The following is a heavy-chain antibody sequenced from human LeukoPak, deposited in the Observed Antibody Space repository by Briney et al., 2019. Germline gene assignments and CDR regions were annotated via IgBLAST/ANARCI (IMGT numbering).Heavy chain of an antibody. Sequence: SVKVSCKASGGTFSSYAISWVRQAPGQGLEWMGGIIPIFGTANYAQKFQGRVTITADESTSTAYMELSSLRSEDTAVYYCARVPITMVRGVMDPHNWFDPWGQGTLVTVSS. CDR2: IIPIFGTA. D-gene: IGHD3-10*01. CDR1: GGTFSSYA. J-gene: IGHJ5*02. CDR3: ARVPITMVRGVMDPHNWFDP. V-gene: IGHV1-69*13.